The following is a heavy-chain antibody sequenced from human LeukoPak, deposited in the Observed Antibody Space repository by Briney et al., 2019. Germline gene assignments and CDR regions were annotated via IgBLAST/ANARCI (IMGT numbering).Heavy chain of an antibody. D-gene: IGHD2-15*01. CDR3: AKDSSASCYSSAAS. J-gene: IGHJ5*02. Sequence: GGSLRLSCAASGFAFTSYAMTWVRQAPGKGLEWVSTISVSGDSTYYADSVKGRFTISRDNSKSTLYLQMNSLRAEDTALYYCAKDSSASCYSSAASWGQGTLVTISS. CDR2: ISVSGDST. V-gene: IGHV3-23*01. CDR1: GFAFTSYA.